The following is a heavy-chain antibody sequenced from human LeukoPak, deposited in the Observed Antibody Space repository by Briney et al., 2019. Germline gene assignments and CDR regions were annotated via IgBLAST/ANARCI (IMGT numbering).Heavy chain of an antibody. CDR2: LNPDGDTT. CDR3: VRELGTATPAN. J-gene: IGHJ4*02. CDR1: GFSFSTNW. V-gene: IGHV3-74*01. Sequence: PGGSLRLSCIASGFSFSTNWMHWVRQAPGKGPVWVSRLNPDGDTTGYADSVKGRFTISRDNAKNTVYLQLNSLTAEDTALYYCVRELGTATPANWGQGTLVTVSS. D-gene: IGHD1/OR15-1a*01.